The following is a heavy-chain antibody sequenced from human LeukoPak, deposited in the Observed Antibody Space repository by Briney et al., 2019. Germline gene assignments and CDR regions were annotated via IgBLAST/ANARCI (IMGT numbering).Heavy chain of an antibody. CDR3: AVGLTIFGVVSV. D-gene: IGHD3-3*01. CDR1: GYTFTSYD. J-gene: IGHJ4*02. Sequence: ASVKVSCKASGYTFTSYDINWVRQAPGQGLEWMGWMNPNSGNTGYAQKFQGRVTMTRNTSISTAYMELSSLRSEDTAVYYCAVGLTIFGVVSVWGQGTLVTVSS. CDR2: MNPNSGNT. V-gene: IGHV1-8*01.